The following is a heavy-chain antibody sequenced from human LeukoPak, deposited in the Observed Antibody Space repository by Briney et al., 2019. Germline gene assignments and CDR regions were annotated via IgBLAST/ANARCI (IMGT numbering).Heavy chain of an antibody. V-gene: IGHV1-18*01. CDR2: IKADTGNT. Sequence: ASVKVSCKASGYIFTNYGISWARQAPGQGLEWMGWIKADTGNTHYAQDLQDRVTMTTDPSTNIAYMELRSLRTDDTAVYFCARDLGDRNGWYWPFYWGQGTLITVSS. D-gene: IGHD6-19*01. CDR1: GYIFTNYG. J-gene: IGHJ4*02. CDR3: ARDLGDRNGWYWPFY.